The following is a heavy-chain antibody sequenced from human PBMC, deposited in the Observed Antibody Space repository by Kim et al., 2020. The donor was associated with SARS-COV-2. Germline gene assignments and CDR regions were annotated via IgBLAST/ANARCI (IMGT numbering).Heavy chain of an antibody. CDR3: AREVYGSGSPFDY. D-gene: IGHD3-10*01. J-gene: IGHJ4*02. Sequence: ASVKVSCKASGYTFTNYGLSWVRQAPGQGLEWMGWISGYNGKTNYAQKLQGRVTMTTDTSTSTAYMELRSLRFDDTAVYYCAREVYGSGSPFDYWGQGTLVTVSS. V-gene: IGHV1-18*01. CDR2: ISGYNGKT. CDR1: GYTFTNYG.